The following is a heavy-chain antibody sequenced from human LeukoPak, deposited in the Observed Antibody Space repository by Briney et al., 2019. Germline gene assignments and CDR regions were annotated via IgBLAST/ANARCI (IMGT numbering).Heavy chain of an antibody. J-gene: IGHJ4*02. Sequence: SETLSLTCAVSGGSISSSNWWSWVRQPPGKGLEWIGEIYHSGSTNYNPSLKSRVTISVDKSKNQFSLKLSSVTAADTAVYYCARGHGSGSYYFDYWGQGTLVTVSS. CDR1: GGSISSSNW. V-gene: IGHV4-4*02. CDR2: IYHSGST. D-gene: IGHD3-10*01. CDR3: ARGHGSGSYYFDY.